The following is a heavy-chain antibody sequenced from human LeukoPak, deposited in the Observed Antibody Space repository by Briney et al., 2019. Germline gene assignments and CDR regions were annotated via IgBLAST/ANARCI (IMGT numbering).Heavy chain of an antibody. CDR1: AFTFSSYA. V-gene: IGHV3-23*01. CDR3: AKRHRSGVAAPYFGY. CDR2: ISVSGDST. D-gene: IGHD6-6*01. J-gene: IGHJ4*02. Sequence: GGSLRLSCAASAFTFSSYAMSWVRQAPGKGLEWVSSISVSGDSTYYADSVKGRFTISRDDSRNTVFLQMNSLRAVDTAVSYCAKRHRSGVAAPYFGYWGQGTLVTVSS.